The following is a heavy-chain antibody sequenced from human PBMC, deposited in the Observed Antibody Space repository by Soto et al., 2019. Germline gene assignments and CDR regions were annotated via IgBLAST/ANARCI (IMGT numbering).Heavy chain of an antibody. J-gene: IGHJ6*03. Sequence: SVKVSCKASGFTFTSSAMQWVRQARGQRLEWIGWIVVGSGNTNYAQKFQERVTITRDMSTSTAYMELSSLRSEDTAVYYCAIGPRYSGYDYGYYYYYMDVWGKGTTVTVSS. V-gene: IGHV1-58*02. CDR1: GFTFTSSA. CDR2: IVVGSGNT. D-gene: IGHD5-12*01. CDR3: AIGPRYSGYDYGYYYYYMDV.